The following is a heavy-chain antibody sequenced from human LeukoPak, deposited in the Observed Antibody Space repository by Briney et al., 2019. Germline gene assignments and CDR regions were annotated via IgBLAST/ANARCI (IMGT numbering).Heavy chain of an antibody. CDR3: AKGMVRGVYYYYYYMDV. J-gene: IGHJ6*03. CDR2: ISYDGSNK. CDR1: GFTFSSYS. Sequence: GGSLRLSCAASGFTFSSYSMNWVRQAPGKGLEWVAVISYDGSNKYYADSVKGRFTISRDNSKNTLYLQMNSLRAEDTAVYYCAKGMVRGVYYYYYYMDVWGKGTTVTVSS. V-gene: IGHV3-30*18. D-gene: IGHD3-10*01.